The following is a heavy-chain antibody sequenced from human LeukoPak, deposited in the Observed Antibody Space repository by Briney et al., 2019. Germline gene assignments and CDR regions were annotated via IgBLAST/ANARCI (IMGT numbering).Heavy chain of an antibody. CDR3: ARLYPLCSGGSCYSWYFDY. J-gene: IGHJ4*02. Sequence: SETLSLTCAVSGDSISSNNWWSWVRQPPGKGLEWIGEIYHSGSTKYNPSVKSRVTISVDKSKTQFSLKLSSVTAADPAVYYCARLYPLCSGGSCYSWYFDYWGQGTLVTVSS. CDR1: GDSISSNNW. V-gene: IGHV4-4*02. D-gene: IGHD2-15*01. CDR2: IYHSGST.